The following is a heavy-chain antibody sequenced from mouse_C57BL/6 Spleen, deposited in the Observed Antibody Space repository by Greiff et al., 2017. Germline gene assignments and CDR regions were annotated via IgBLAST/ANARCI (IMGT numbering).Heavy chain of an antibody. Sequence: QVQLQQPGAELVRPGTSVKLSCKASGYTFTSYWMHWVKQRPGQGLEWIGVIDPSDSYTNYNQKFKGKATLTVDTSSSTAYMQLSSLTSEDSAVYYCARRGGYDYYAMDYWGQGTSVTVSS. CDR1: GYTFTSYW. V-gene: IGHV1-59*01. CDR3: ARRGGYDYYAMDY. J-gene: IGHJ4*01. CDR2: IDPSDSYT. D-gene: IGHD2-2*01.